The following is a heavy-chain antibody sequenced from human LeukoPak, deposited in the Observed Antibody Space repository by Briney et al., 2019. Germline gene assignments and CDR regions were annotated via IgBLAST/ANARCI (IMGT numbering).Heavy chain of an antibody. V-gene: IGHV3-74*01. J-gene: IGHJ4*02. CDR3: TRDRTVTTLFDS. Sequence: GGSLRLSCAVSGFTFSNYWMHWVRQAPGKGLVWVSRIKTDGSITGYADSVKGRFTISRDNAKNTVYLQMNSLRAEDTAVYYCTRDRTVTTLFDSWGQGALVTVSS. CDR1: GFTFSNYW. CDR2: IKTDGSIT. D-gene: IGHD4-17*01.